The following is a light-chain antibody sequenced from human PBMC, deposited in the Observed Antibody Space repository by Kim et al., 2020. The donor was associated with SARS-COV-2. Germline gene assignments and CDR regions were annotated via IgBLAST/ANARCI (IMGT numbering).Light chain of an antibody. Sequence: AIRITQSPSSLSASTGDRVTITCRASQGVSSYLAWYQQKQGKAPKLLIYAASTLQSGVPSRFSGSGSGTDFTLTISCLQSEDFATYYCQQYYGYPRTFGQGTKVEI. CDR1: QGVSSY. CDR3: QQYYGYPRT. J-gene: IGKJ1*01. V-gene: IGKV1-8*01. CDR2: AAS.